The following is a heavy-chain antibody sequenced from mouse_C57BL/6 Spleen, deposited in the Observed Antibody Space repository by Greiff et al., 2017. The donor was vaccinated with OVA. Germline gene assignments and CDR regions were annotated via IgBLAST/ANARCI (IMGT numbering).Heavy chain of an antibody. CDR2: IYYSGTI. V-gene: IGHV3-5*01. CDR1: GISITTGNYR. D-gene: IGHD2-4*01. Sequence: EVKLMESGPGLVKPSQTVFLTCTVTGISITTGNYRWSWIRQFPGNKLEWIGYIYYSGTITSNPSLTSRTTITRDTPKNQFFLEMNSLTAEDTATYYGARVYYDYADWYFDVWGTGTTVTVSS. CDR3: ARVYYDYADWYFDV. J-gene: IGHJ1*03.